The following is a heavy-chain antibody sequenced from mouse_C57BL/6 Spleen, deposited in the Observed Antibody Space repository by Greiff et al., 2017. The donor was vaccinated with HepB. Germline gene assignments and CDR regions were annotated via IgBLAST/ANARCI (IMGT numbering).Heavy chain of an antibody. CDR1: GYTFTDYE. V-gene: IGHV1-15*01. CDR2: IDPETGGT. J-gene: IGHJ3*01. CDR3: TRWRYYGSSPAWLAY. Sequence: VQLQQSGAELVRPGASVTLSCKASGYTFTDYEMHWVKQTPVHGLEWIGAIDPETGGTAYNQKFKGKAILTADKSSSTAYMELRSLTSEDSAVYYCTRWRYYGSSPAWLAYWGQGTLVTVSA. D-gene: IGHD1-1*01.